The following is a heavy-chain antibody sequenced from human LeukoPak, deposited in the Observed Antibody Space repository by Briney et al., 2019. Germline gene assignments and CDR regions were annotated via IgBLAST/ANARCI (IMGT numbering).Heavy chain of an antibody. CDR1: GFTVSSNY. D-gene: IGHD3-22*01. CDR3: ARDLGYYYDSSAF. J-gene: IGHJ4*02. CDR2: IYSGGST. Sequence: GGSLRLSCAASGFTVSSNYMSWVRQAPGKGLEWVSLIYSGGSTDYADSVKGRFTISRDTSKNTPYLQMNSLRLEDTAVYYCARDLGYYYDSSAFWGQGTLVTVSS. V-gene: IGHV3-66*01.